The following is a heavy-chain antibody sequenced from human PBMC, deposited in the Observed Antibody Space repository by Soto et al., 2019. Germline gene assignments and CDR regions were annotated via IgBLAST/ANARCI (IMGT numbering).Heavy chain of an antibody. CDR1: GYTFTSYD. Sequence: ASVKVSCKASGYTFTSYDINWVRQATGQGLEWMGWMNPNSGNTGYAQKFQGRVTMTRNTSISTAYMELSSLRSEDTAVYYCARVKQWLPTSYYYMDVWGKGTTVTVSS. CDR2: MNPNSGNT. V-gene: IGHV1-8*01. J-gene: IGHJ6*03. CDR3: ARVKQWLPTSYYYMDV. D-gene: IGHD6-19*01.